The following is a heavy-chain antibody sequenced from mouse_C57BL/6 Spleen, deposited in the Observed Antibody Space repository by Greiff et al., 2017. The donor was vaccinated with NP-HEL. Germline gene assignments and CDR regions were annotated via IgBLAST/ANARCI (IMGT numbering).Heavy chain of an antibody. Sequence: EVQLQQSGPELVKPGASVKMSCKASGYTFTDYNMHWVKQSHGKSLEWIGYINPNNGGTSYNQKFKGKATLTVNKSSGTAYMELRSLTSEDSAVYYCARLTGTNYFDYWGQGTTLTVSS. V-gene: IGHV1-22*01. D-gene: IGHD4-1*01. J-gene: IGHJ2*01. CDR2: INPNNGGT. CDR1: GYTFTDYN. CDR3: ARLTGTNYFDY.